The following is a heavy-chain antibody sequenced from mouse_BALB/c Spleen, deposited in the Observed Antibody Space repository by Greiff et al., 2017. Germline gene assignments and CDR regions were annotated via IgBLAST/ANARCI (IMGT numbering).Heavy chain of an antibody. CDR2: ISSGSSTI. D-gene: IGHD1-1*01. J-gene: IGHJ4*01. V-gene: IGHV5-17*02. Sequence: VQLKQSGGGLVQPGGSRKLSCAASGFTFSSFGMHWVRQAPEKGLEWVAYISSGSSTIYYADTVKGRFTISRDNPKNTLFLQMTSLRSEDTAMYYCARYYYGSAMDYWGQGTSVTVSS. CDR3: ARYYYGSAMDY. CDR1: GFTFSSFG.